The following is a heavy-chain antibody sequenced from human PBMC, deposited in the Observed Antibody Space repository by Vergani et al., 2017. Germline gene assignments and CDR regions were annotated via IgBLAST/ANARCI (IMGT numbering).Heavy chain of an antibody. Sequence: QVQLQESGPGLVKPSQTLSLTCTVSGGSISSGSYYWSWIRQPAGKGLEWIGRIYTSGSTNYNPSLKSRVTISVDTSKNQFSLKLSSVTAADTAVYYCARRRGVGYSSGWYNYYFDYWGQGTLVTVSS. CDR1: GGSISSGSYY. CDR3: ARRRGVGYSSGWYNYYFDY. V-gene: IGHV4-61*02. D-gene: IGHD6-19*01. J-gene: IGHJ4*02. CDR2: IYTSGST.